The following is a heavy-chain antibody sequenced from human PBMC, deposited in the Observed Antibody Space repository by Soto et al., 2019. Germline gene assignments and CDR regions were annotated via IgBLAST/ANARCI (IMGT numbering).Heavy chain of an antibody. CDR3: ARDGPYYYASRMDV. Sequence: EVQLVESGGGLVQPGGSLRLSCVASGIPVSSNYMTWVRQAPGKGLEWVSVLHSGGDTYYANSVKGRFTSSRHDSTNTLFLQMNSLTAEDTAVYYGARDGPYYYASRMDVWGQGPTVTVSS. CDR1: GIPVSSNY. CDR2: LHSGGDT. V-gene: IGHV3-53*04. D-gene: IGHD3-10*01. J-gene: IGHJ6*02.